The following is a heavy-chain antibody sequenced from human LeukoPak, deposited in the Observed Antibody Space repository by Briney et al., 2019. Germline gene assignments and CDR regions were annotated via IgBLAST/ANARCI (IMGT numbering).Heavy chain of an antibody. V-gene: IGHV3-48*01. CDR2: ISSSGNTI. CDR1: GFTFSTYS. CDR3: AYMRGLYYGIDY. Sequence: PGGSLRLSCVVSGFTFSTYSLNWVRQAPGKGLEWVSYISSSGNTIYYADSVKGRFSISRDNAKNSLYLQMNSLRAEDTAVYYCAYMRGLYYGIDYWGQGTLVTVSS. J-gene: IGHJ4*02. D-gene: IGHD3-10*01.